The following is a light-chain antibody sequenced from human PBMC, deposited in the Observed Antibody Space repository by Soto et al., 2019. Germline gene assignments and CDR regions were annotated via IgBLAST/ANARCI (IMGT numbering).Light chain of an antibody. J-gene: IGLJ3*02. CDR2: NNY. CDR1: SSNIGSNT. Sequence: QSVLTQPPSASETPEQRVTISCSGSSSNIGSNTVNWYQHLPGTTPKHLIYNNYQRPSGVPDRFSASKSGTSASLAITGLQSEDEADYYCAAWDDSVKTLLFGGGTKLTVL. V-gene: IGLV1-44*01. CDR3: AAWDDSVKTLL.